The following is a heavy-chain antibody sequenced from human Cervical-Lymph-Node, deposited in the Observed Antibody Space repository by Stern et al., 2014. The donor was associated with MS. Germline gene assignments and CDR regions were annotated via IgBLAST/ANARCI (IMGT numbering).Heavy chain of an antibody. Sequence: VQLVESGAEVKKPGASVKVSCKASGYSFTSYDMHWVRQAPGQGLEWLGIIIPSDGSTSYEQKFQGRVTMTRDTSTSTVYMELSSLRSEDTAVYYCARVAVVARNWFDPWGQGTLVTVSS. J-gene: IGHJ5*02. CDR1: GYSFTSYD. V-gene: IGHV1-46*03. CDR3: ARVAVVARNWFDP. D-gene: IGHD3-22*01. CDR2: IIPSDGST.